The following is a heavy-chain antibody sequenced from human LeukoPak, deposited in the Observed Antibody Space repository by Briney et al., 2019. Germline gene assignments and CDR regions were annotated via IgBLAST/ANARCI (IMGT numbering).Heavy chain of an antibody. D-gene: IGHD6-6*01. CDR3: ARESIAARPPHFDY. CDR2: IYHSGST. CDR1: GGSISSGGYY. J-gene: IGHJ4*02. Sequence: PSQTLSLTCTVSGGSISSGGYYWSWIRQHPGKGLEWIGYIYHSGSTYYNPSLKSRVTISVDRSKNQFSLKLSSVTAADTAVYYCARESIAARPPHFDYWGQGTLVTVSS. V-gene: IGHV4-31*03.